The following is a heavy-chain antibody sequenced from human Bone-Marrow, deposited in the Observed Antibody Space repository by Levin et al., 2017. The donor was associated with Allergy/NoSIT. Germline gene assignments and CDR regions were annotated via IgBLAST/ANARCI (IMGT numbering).Heavy chain of an antibody. V-gene: IGHV1-46*01. CDR2: INPLSGRT. Sequence: GESLKISCKASGYTFSINYIHWVRQAPGQGLEWMGLINPLSGRTNYAQKFQGRVTMTRDTSTSTLYMELSSLRSDDTAVYYCARNGYDVLTGSYKKYFDFWGQGSLITVSS. CDR1: GYTFSINY. J-gene: IGHJ4*02. CDR3: ARNGYDVLTGSYKKYFDF. D-gene: IGHD3-9*01.